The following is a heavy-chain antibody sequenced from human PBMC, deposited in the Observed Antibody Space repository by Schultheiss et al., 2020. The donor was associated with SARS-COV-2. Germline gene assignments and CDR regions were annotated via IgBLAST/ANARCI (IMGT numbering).Heavy chain of an antibody. CDR3: ARDQWLVKSSKLVPRNDKTGYGYNWFDP. D-gene: IGHD6-19*01. CDR2: ISAYNGNT. J-gene: IGHJ5*02. V-gene: IGHV1-2*02. CDR1: GYTFTGYY. Sequence: ASVKVSCKASGYTFTGYYMHWVRQAPGQGLEWMGWISAYNGNTNYAQKLQGRVTMTRDTSISTAYMELSRLRSDDTAVYYCARDQWLVKSSKLVPRNDKTGYGYNWFDPWGQGTLVTVSS.